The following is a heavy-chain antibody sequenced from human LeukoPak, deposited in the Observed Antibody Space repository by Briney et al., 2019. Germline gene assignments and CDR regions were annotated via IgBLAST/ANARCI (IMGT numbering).Heavy chain of an antibody. J-gene: IGHJ1*01. D-gene: IGHD2-15*01. CDR1: GFTFSSYG. V-gene: IGHV3-30*18. CDR2: ISYDGSNK. CDR3: AKDPRKLVAATGAEYFQH. Sequence: GRSLRLSCAASGFTFSSYGMHWVRQAPGKGLEWVAVISYDGSNKYYADSVEGRFTISRDNSKNTLYLQMNSLRAEDTAVYYCAKDPRKLVAATGAEYFQHWGQGTLVTVSS.